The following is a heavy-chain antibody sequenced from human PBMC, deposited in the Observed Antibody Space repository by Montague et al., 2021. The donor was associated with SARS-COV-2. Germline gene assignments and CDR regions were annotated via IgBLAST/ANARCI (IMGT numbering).Heavy chain of an antibody. CDR1: GFSLSTSGVG. V-gene: IGHV2-5*02. D-gene: IGHD3-3*01. J-gene: IGHJ6*02. CDR2: ICWXDDK. CDR3: AHSGVGYFYYGMDV. Sequence: PALVKSTQTLTLTCTFSGFSLSTSGVGVGWIRQPPGKALEWLALICWXDDKRYSPSLKSRLTITKDTSKNQVVLTMTNMDPVDTATYYCAHSGVGYFYYGMDVWGQGTTVTVSS.